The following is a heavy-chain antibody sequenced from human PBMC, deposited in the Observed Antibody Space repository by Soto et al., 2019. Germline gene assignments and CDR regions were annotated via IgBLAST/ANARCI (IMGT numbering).Heavy chain of an antibody. CDR1: GGTFSSYA. Sequence: AVKVSCKASGGTFSSYAISWVRQAPGQGLEWMGGIIPIFGTANYAQKFQGRVTITADKSTSTAYMELSSLRSEDTAVYYCARGSSGPEDAFDIWGQGTMVTVSS. CDR2: IIPIFGTA. D-gene: IGHD6-19*01. CDR3: ARGSSGPEDAFDI. J-gene: IGHJ3*02. V-gene: IGHV1-69*06.